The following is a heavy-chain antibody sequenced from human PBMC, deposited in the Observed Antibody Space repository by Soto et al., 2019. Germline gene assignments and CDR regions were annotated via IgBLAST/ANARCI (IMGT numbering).Heavy chain of an antibody. D-gene: IGHD2-15*01. Sequence: EVQLVESGGGLVQPGGSLRLSCAASGFTFSSYWMHWVRQAPGKGLVWVSRINSDGSSTSYADSVKGRFTISRGNAKNTLYVEMNSLRSENTAVYYCAGVYCGGGACYHCDYWGRGALFIVGS. CDR3: AGVYCGGGACYHCDY. CDR1: GFTFSSYW. CDR2: INSDGSST. J-gene: IGHJ4*02. V-gene: IGHV3-74*01.